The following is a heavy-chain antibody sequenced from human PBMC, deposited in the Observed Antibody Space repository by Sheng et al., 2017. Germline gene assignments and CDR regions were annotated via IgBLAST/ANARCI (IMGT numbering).Heavy chain of an antibody. CDR2: INHSGST. D-gene: IGHD3-22*01. CDR1: GGSFSGYY. V-gene: IGHV4-34*01. Sequence: QVQLQQWGAGLLKPSETLSLTCAVYGGSFSGYYWSWIRQPPGKGLEWIGEINHSGSTNYNPSLKSRVTISVDTSKNQFSLKLSSVTAADTAVYYCARGGFVAYYDSSGYLTWGQGTLVTVSS. CDR3: ARGGFVAYYDSSGYLT. J-gene: IGHJ5*02.